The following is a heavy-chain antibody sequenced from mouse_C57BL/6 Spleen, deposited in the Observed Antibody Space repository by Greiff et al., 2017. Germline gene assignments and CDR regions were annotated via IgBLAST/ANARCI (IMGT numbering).Heavy chain of an antibody. D-gene: IGHD2-2*01. J-gene: IGHJ3*01. CDR1: GFSLTSYG. V-gene: IGHV2-2*01. Sequence: VKVVESGPGLVQPSQSLSITCTVSGFSLTSYGVHWVRQSPGKGLEWLGVIWSGGSTDYNAAFISRLSISKDNSKSQVFFKMNSLQADDTAIYYCARKGYGYDEGFAYWGQGTLVTVSA. CDR3: ARKGYGYDEGFAY. CDR2: IWSGGST.